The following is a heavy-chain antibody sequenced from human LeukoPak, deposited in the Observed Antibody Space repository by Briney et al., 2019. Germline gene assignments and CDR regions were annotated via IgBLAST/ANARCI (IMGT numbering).Heavy chain of an antibody. J-gene: IGHJ4*02. CDR2: IYHSGST. CDR1: GYSISSYY. V-gene: IGHV4-38-2*02. CDR3: ARGGGCTNGVCYKTMDY. D-gene: IGHD2-8*01. Sequence: SETLSLTCTVSGYSISSYYWGWIRQPPGKGLEWIGSIYHSGSTYYNPSLKSRVTISVDTSKNQFSLKLSSVTAADTAVYYCARGGGCTNGVCYKTMDYWGQGTLVTVSS.